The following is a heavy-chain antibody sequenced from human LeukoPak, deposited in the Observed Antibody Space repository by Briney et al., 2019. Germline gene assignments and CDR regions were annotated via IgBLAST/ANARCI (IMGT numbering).Heavy chain of an antibody. CDR3: ARDPRRWELHGEFDL. J-gene: IGHJ4*02. Sequence: PGGSLRPSCAASEFIVSINSMSWVRQAPGKGLEWVSVMYRGGNTYYADFVKGRFSISRDDSKNTLYLQVNSLRVEDTAVYYCARDPRRWELHGEFDLWGQGTLVTVSS. V-gene: IGHV3-66*01. CDR2: MYRGGNT. CDR1: EFIVSINS. D-gene: IGHD1-26*01.